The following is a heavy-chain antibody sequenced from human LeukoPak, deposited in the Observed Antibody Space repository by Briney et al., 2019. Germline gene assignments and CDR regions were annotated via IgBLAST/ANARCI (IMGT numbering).Heavy chain of an antibody. CDR3: ARDGRITMIVVEGGDAFDI. Sequence: ASVKVSCKASGYTFTSYGISWVRQAPGQGLEWMGWISAYNGNTNYAQKLQGRVTMTTDTSTSTAYMELRSLRSDDTAVYYCARDGRITMIVVEGGDAFDIWGQGTMVTVSS. CDR1: GYTFTSYG. V-gene: IGHV1-18*01. J-gene: IGHJ3*02. D-gene: IGHD3-22*01. CDR2: ISAYNGNT.